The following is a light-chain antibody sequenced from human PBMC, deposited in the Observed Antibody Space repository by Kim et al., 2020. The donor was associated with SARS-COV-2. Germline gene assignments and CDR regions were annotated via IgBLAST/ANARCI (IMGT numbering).Light chain of an antibody. V-gene: IGKV4-1*01. J-gene: IGKJ2*03. CDR2: WAS. Sequence: DIVMTQSPDSLTVSLGERATINCKSSQSVLYSSNNKNYLAWYQQKPGQPPKLLIYWASTRESGVPDRFSGSGSGTDFTLTISSLQAEDVAVYYCQQYYSTRYSFGQLTKLVI. CDR1: QSVLYSSNNKNY. CDR3: QQYYSTRYS.